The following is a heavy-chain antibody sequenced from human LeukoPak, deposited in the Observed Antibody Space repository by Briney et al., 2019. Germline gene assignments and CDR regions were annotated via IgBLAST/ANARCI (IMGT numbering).Heavy chain of an antibody. CDR1: GGSISRYY. J-gene: IGHJ3*02. CDR2: VYDSRTT. Sequence: SETLFLTCTGSGGSISRYYWSWIRQPPGKVLEWFGYVYDSRTTNYNPSLKSRVTISVDTSKNQFSLKLSSVTAADTAVYYCAREVDKWELLDAFDIWGQGTMVTVSS. V-gene: IGHV4-59*12. D-gene: IGHD1-26*01. CDR3: AREVDKWELLDAFDI.